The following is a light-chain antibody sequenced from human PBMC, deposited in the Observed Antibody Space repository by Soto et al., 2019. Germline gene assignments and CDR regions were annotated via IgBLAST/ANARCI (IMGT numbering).Light chain of an antibody. Sequence: QSALTQPASVSGSPGQSITVSCTGTSSDIGYYNYVSWFQQHPGKAPKLIISQVTNRPSGISTRFSGSKSGNTASLTISGLQAEDEAIYHCSSNTIGITYVLLTGTKV. J-gene: IGLJ1*01. CDR2: QVT. CDR3: SSNTIGITYV. V-gene: IGLV2-14*01. CDR1: SSDIGYYNY.